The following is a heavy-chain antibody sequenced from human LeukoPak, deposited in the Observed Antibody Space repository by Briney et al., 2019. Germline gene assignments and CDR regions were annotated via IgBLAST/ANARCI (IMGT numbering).Heavy chain of an antibody. CDR2: IYHSGST. CDR3: ARDRVQEDRRIAVADDAFDI. V-gene: IGHV4-30-2*01. CDR1: GGSISSGGYY. Sequence: SETLSLTRTVSGGSISSGGYYWRWSPQPPGKGLEWFGYIYHSGSTYYNPSLKSRVTISVDRSKNQFSLKLSSVTAADTAVYYCARDRVQEDRRIAVADDAFDIWGQGTMVTVSS. J-gene: IGHJ3*02. D-gene: IGHD6-19*01.